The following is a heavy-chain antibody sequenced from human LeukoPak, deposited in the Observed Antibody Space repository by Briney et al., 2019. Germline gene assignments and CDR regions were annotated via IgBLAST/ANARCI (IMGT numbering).Heavy chain of an antibody. D-gene: IGHD3-10*01. CDR2: IYHSGDT. V-gene: IGHV4-4*02. J-gene: IGHJ5*02. CDR1: GGSISSSNW. CDR3: ARSFGPYYGSGSYYNYFDP. Sequence: SRTLSLTCAVSGGSISSSNWWSWVRQPPGKGLEWIGEIYHSGDTNYNPSLKSRVTISVDKSKNQFSLKLSSVTAADTAVYFCARSFGPYYGSGSYYNYFDPWGQGTLVTVSS.